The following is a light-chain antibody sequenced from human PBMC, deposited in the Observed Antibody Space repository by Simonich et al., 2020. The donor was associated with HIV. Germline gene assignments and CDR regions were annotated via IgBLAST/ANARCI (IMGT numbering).Light chain of an antibody. Sequence: DIQMTQSPSSLSASVGDRVTITYQASQDIANSLNWYQQKPGKAPKLLFFDASNLETGVPSRFSGSASGTDFTFAISSLQPEDIATYFCQQYHNVPLTFAGGTKVEIK. CDR3: QQYHNVPLT. CDR2: DAS. CDR1: QDIANS. J-gene: IGKJ4*01. V-gene: IGKV1-33*01.